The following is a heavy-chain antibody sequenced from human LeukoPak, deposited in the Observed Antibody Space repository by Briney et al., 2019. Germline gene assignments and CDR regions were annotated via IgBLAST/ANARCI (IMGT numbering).Heavy chain of an antibody. CDR2: IKTDGITT. CDR1: GFTFRHHW. CDR3: ARGAYDSSGYHLRGDY. J-gene: IGHJ4*02. Sequence: GGSLRLSCAASGFTFRHHWMHWVRQAPGKGLVWVSRIKTDGITTSYADSVKGRFTVSRDNAKNTLYLQMDSLRTEDTAVYYCARGAYDSSGYHLRGDYWGQGTLVTVSS. D-gene: IGHD3-22*01. V-gene: IGHV3-74*01.